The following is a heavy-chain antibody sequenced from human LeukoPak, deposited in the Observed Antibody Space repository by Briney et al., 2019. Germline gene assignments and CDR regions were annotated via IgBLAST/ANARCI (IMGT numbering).Heavy chain of an antibody. D-gene: IGHD4-23*01. J-gene: IGHJ3*02. CDR2: IYHSGST. CDR3: ARSTPSGDAFDI. Sequence: SETLSLTCAVSGYSISSGYYWGWIRQPPGKGLEWIGSIYHSGSTYYNPSLKSRVTISVDTSKSQFSLKLSSVTAADTAVYYCARSTPSGDAFDIWGQGTMVTVSS. CDR1: GYSISSGYY. V-gene: IGHV4-38-2*01.